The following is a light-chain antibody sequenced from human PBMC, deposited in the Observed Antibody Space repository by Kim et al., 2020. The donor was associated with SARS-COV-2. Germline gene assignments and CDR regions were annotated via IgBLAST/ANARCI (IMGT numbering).Light chain of an antibody. V-gene: IGLV3-1*01. CDR2: QDS. J-gene: IGLJ2*01. CDR1: KLGDKY. Sequence: YELTQPPSVSVSPGQTASITCSGDKLGDKYACXYQQKPGQSPVLVIYQDSKRPSGIPERFSGSNSGNTATLTISGTQAMDEADYYCQAWDSSTAVFGGG. CDR3: QAWDSSTAV.